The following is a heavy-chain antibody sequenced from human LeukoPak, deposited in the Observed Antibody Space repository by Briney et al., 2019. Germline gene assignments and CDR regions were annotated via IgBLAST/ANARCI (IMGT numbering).Heavy chain of an antibody. D-gene: IGHD6-19*01. CDR2: ISSDGDST. Sequence: GGSLRLSCAASGFTFSSYAMHWVRQAPGKGLEYVSAISSDGDSTYYADSVKGRFTISRDNSKNTLSLQMGSLRAEDMAVYYCARVGYTSGWYDYWGQGTLVTVSS. J-gene: IGHJ4*02. CDR3: ARVGYTSGWYDY. CDR1: GFTFSSYA. V-gene: IGHV3-64*02.